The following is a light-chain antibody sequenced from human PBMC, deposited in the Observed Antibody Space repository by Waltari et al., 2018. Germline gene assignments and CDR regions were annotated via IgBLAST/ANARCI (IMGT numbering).Light chain of an antibody. V-gene: IGLV1-44*01. CDR2: RSG. Sequence: QSVLTQPPSASGTPGQRVTISCSGSASNIGGNLVNWYQQLPGKAPKLRSSRSGERPAGVPDRFSASKTGTSASLAISGLQSEDEADYFCASWDDSLNGHWVFGGGTKVTVL. CDR3: ASWDDSLNGHWV. CDR1: ASNIGGNL. J-gene: IGLJ3*02.